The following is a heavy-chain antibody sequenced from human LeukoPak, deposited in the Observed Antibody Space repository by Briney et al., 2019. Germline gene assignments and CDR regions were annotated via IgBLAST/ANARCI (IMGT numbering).Heavy chain of an antibody. D-gene: IGHD4-17*01. CDR2: IYYSGST. CDR1: GGSISSYY. Sequence: SETLSLTCTVSGGSISSYYWSWIRQPPGKGLEWIGYIYYSGSTNYNPSLKSRVTISVDTSKNQFSLKLSSVTAADTAVYYCXXXXXXGDYDPPYKNWFDPWGQGTLVTVSS. CDR3: XXXXXXGDYDPPYKNWFDP. V-gene: IGHV4-59*12. J-gene: IGHJ5*02.